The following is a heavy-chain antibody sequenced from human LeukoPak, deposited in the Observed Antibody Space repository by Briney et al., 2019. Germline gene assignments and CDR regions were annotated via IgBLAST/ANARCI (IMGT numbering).Heavy chain of an antibody. V-gene: IGHV3-23*01. J-gene: IGHJ4*02. CDR2: ISGSGGST. CDR1: GFTFSSHA. CDR3: AKDRGRYYDSSGYYWGYFFDS. Sequence: GGSLRLSCAASGFTFSSHAMSWVRQAPGKGLEWVSAISGSGGSTYYADSVKGRFTISRDNSKNTLYLQMNSLRAEDTAVYYCAKDRGRYYDSSGYYWGYFFDSWGQGILVTVST. D-gene: IGHD3-22*01.